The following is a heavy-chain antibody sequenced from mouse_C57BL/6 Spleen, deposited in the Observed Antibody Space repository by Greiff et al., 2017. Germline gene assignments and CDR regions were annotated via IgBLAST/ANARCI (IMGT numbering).Heavy chain of an antibody. V-gene: IGHV5-4*01. CDR1: GFTFSSYA. D-gene: IGHD2-1*01. CDR2: ISDGGSYT. J-gene: IGHJ4*01. Sequence: EVKVVESGGGLVKPGGSLKLSCAASGFTFSSYAMSWVRQTPEKRLEWVATISDGGSYTYYPDNVKGRFTISRDNAKNNLYLQMSHLKSEDTAMYYCARDYYGNLGAMDYWGQGTSVTVSS. CDR3: ARDYYGNLGAMDY.